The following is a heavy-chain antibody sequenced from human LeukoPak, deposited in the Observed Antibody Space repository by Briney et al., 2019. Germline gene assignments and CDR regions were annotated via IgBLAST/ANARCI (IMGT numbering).Heavy chain of an antibody. J-gene: IGHJ5*02. CDR1: GFTFSNFW. Sequence: QPGGSLRLSCAASGFTFSNFWMHWVRQAPGKGLVWVSRINTYGSSITYADSVKGRFTISRDNAKNTLYLQMNSLRAEDTAVYYCARDMDIVVVPAAVNWFDPWGQGTLVTVSS. D-gene: IGHD2-2*03. CDR2: INTYGSSI. V-gene: IGHV3-74*01. CDR3: ARDMDIVVVPAAVNWFDP.